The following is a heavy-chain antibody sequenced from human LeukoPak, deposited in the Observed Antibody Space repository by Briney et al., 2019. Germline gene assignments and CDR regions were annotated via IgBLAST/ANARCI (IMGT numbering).Heavy chain of an antibody. J-gene: IGHJ4*02. Sequence: KPSETLSLTCAVSGGSISSTNWWSWVRQPPGKGLEWIGEINHSGSTNYNPSLKSRVTISVDTSKNQFSLKLNSVTAADTAVYYCGISRLRYYPDYWGQGTLVTVSS. V-gene: IGHV4-4*02. CDR1: GGSISSTNW. D-gene: IGHD3-9*01. CDR3: GISRLRYYPDY. CDR2: INHSGST.